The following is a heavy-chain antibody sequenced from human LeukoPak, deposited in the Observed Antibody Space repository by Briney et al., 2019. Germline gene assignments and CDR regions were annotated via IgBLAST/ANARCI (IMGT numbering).Heavy chain of an antibody. CDR3: ARVSTVVTPLYAFDI. CDR2: INPSGGIT. D-gene: IGHD4-23*01. J-gene: IGHJ3*02. CDR1: GYTFTSYY. Sequence: ASVKVSCKASGYTFTSYYMHWVRQAPGQGLEWMGIINPSGGITSYAQKFQGRVTMARDTSTSTVYMELSRLRSDDTAVYYCARVSTVVTPLYAFDIWGQGTMVTVSS. V-gene: IGHV1-46*01.